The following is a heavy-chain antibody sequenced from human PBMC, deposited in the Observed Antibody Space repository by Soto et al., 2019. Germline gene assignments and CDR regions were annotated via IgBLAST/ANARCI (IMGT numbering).Heavy chain of an antibody. CDR3: ARDFLYSSSSPCWFDP. J-gene: IGHJ5*02. V-gene: IGHV1-8*01. D-gene: IGHD6-6*01. CDR2: MNPNSGNT. CDR1: GYTFASYD. Sequence: VASVKVSCKASGYTFASYDSKWVRQATGQGLEWMGWMNPNSGNTGYAQKFQGRVTMTRNTSISTAYMELSSLRSEDTAVYYCARDFLYSSSSPCWFDPWGQGTLVTVSS.